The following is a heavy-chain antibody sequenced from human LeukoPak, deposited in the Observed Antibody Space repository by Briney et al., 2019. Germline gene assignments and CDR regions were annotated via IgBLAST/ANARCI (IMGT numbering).Heavy chain of an antibody. Sequence: ASVKVSCKASGGTFSSYAISWVRQAPGQGLEWMGGIIPIFGTANYAQRFQGRVTITADESTSTAYMELRSLRSEDTAVYYCARGQGNTAKVPFDYWGQGTLVTVSS. CDR1: GGTFSSYA. V-gene: IGHV1-69*13. D-gene: IGHD5-18*01. CDR3: ARGQGNTAKVPFDY. J-gene: IGHJ4*02. CDR2: IIPIFGTA.